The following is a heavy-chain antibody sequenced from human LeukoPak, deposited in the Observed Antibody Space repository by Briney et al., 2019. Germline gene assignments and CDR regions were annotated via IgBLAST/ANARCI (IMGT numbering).Heavy chain of an antibody. J-gene: IGHJ4*02. CDR3: ARVDRVGASRGCDY. CDR1: GYTFTICG. CDR2: ISAYNGNT. V-gene: IGHV1-18*01. D-gene: IGHD1-26*01. Sequence: ASVKVSCKASGYTFTICGISWVRQAPGQGLEWMGWISAYNGNTNYAQKLQGRVTMTTDTSTSTGYMELRSLRSDDTAVYYCARVDRVGASRGCDYWGQGTLVTVSS.